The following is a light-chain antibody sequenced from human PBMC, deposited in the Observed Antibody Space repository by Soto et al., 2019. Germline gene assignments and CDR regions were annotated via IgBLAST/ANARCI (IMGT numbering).Light chain of an antibody. Sequence: QSALTQPPSVSGAPGQRVTISCTGSSSNFGAGYDVHWYQHLPGAAPKLLIYDNNNRPSGVPDRFSGSRSGTSASLAITGLQTADDGDYYCQSYDRGLRGSVFGGGTKLTVL. J-gene: IGLJ2*01. CDR1: SSNFGAGYD. CDR2: DNN. V-gene: IGLV1-40*01. CDR3: QSYDRGLRGSV.